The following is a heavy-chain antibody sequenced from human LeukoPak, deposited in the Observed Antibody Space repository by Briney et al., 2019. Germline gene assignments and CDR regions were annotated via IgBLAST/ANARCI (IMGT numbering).Heavy chain of an antibody. CDR1: GSIFSKYW. J-gene: IGHJ4*02. CDR3: VRDQGAAGDY. CDR2: INQDGSDK. D-gene: IGHD6-13*01. V-gene: IGHV3-7*01. Sequence: GGSLRLSCAVSGSIFSKYWMTWVRQAPGKGLEWVANINQDGSDKSYVDSVKGRFTISRDSAKNSLYLEMNSLRAEDTALYYCVRDQGAAGDYWGQGTLVTVSS.